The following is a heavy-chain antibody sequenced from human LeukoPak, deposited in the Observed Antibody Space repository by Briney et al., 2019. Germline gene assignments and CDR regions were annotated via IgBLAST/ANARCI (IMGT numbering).Heavy chain of an antibody. D-gene: IGHD2-15*01. CDR1: GYTFTGYY. J-gene: IGHJ4*02. Sequence: ASVKVSCKASGYTFTGYYMHWVRQAPGQGLEWMGWINPNSGGTNYAQKFQGRVTMTRDTSISTAYMELSRLRSDDTAVYYCAREHSSRRYCSGGSCYPYYWGQGTLVTVSS. CDR2: INPNSGGT. CDR3: AREHSSRRYCSGGSCYPYY. V-gene: IGHV1-2*02.